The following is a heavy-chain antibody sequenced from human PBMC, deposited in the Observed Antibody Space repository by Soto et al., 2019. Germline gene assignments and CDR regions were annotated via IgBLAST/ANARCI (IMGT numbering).Heavy chain of an antibody. V-gene: IGHV1-18*04. D-gene: IGHD2-2*02. CDR3: ARHDAVVPASIPPFDP. CDR2: ISPYNGNT. J-gene: IGHJ5*02. Sequence: ASVKVSCKASGYSFTSYGISWVRQAPGQGLEWRGWISPYNGNTNYVQKLQGRVTMTTDTSTSTAYMDLRSLRSDDTAVYYCARHDAVVPASIPPFDPGGQGTLGTDSS. CDR1: GYSFTSYG.